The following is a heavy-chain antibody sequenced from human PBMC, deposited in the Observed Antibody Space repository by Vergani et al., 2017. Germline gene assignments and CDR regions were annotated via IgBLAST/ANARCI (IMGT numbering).Heavy chain of an antibody. D-gene: IGHD5-24*01. CDR3: ARHVGANYGYFDF. J-gene: IGHJ4*02. CDR1: GYIFTNEW. V-gene: IGHV5-51*01. Sequence: EVQLVQSGAEVKKIGESLTISCRASGYIFTNEWIGWVRQMPGKGLEWVALIFPDKSEVRYTPSFQGRVIVSVDKSTATAYLQWSSLKASDTAVFYCARHVGANYGYFDFWGQGTLVTVSA. CDR2: IFPDKSEV.